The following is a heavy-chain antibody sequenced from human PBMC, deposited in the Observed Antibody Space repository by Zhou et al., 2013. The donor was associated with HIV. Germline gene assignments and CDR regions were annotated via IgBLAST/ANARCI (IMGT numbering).Heavy chain of an antibody. CDR2: INPNSGGT. J-gene: IGHJ4*02. CDR1: GYTFTGYY. D-gene: IGHD3-22*01. V-gene: IGHV1-2*02. CDR3: AREAYYDSSGYYFDY. Sequence: QVQLVQSGAEVKKPGASVKVSCKASGYTFTGYYMHWVRQAPGQGLEWMGWINPNSGGTNYAQKFQGRVTMTRDTSISTAYMELSRLRSDDTAVYYCAREAYYDSSGYYFDYWGQGTLVTVSS.